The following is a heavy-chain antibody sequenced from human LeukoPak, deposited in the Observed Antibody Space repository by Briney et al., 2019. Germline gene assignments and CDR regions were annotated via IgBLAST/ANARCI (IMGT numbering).Heavy chain of an antibody. D-gene: IGHD3-10*01. Sequence: GASVKVSCKASGYTLTSYGISWVRQAPGQGLEWMGWISAYNGNTNYAQKLQGRVTMTTDTSTTTAYMELRSLRSDDTAVYYCARDLFYGSGSYYNDAFDIWGQGTMVTVSS. CDR2: ISAYNGNT. CDR3: ARDLFYGSGSYYNDAFDI. J-gene: IGHJ3*02. CDR1: GYTLTSYG. V-gene: IGHV1-18*01.